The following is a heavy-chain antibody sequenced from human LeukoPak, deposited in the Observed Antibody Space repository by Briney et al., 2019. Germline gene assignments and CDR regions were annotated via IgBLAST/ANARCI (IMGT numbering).Heavy chain of an antibody. CDR2: IYTSGNT. CDR3: ARDKEDYSGPGSYYSLS. CDR1: GGSFSNNY. V-gene: IGHV4-4*07. D-gene: IGHD3-10*01. J-gene: IGHJ5*02. Sequence: PSETLSLTCTVSGGSFSNNYWSWIRQPAGKGLEWIGRIYTSGNTNYNPSLKSRVTMSVDTSKNQFSLKLTSVTAADTAVYYCARDKEDYSGPGSYYSLSWGQGTLVTVSS.